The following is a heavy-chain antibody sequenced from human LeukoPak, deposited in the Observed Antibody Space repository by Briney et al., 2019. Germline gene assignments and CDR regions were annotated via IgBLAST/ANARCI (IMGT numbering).Heavy chain of an antibody. V-gene: IGHV3-66*01. J-gene: IGHJ4*02. Sequence: GGSLRLSCAASGFTVSSNYMSWVRQAPGKGLEWVSVIYSGGSTYYADSVNGRFTISRDNSKNTLYLQMNSLRAEDTAVYYCASLGSGENYFDYWGQGTLVTVSS. CDR1: GFTVSSNY. CDR2: IYSGGST. D-gene: IGHD3-10*01. CDR3: ASLGSGENYFDY.